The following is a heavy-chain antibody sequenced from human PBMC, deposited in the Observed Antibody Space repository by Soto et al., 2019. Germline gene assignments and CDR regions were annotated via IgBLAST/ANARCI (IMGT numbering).Heavy chain of an antibody. CDR1: GGSISSGGYY. J-gene: IGHJ4*02. V-gene: IGHV4-31*03. Sequence: SETLSLTCTVSGGSISSGGYYWSWIRQHPGKGLEWIGYIYYSGSTYYNPSLKSRVTISVDTSKNQFSLKLSSVTAADTAVYYCARAQVATIAGYFDYWGQGTLGTVSS. D-gene: IGHD5-12*01. CDR3: ARAQVATIAGYFDY. CDR2: IYYSGST.